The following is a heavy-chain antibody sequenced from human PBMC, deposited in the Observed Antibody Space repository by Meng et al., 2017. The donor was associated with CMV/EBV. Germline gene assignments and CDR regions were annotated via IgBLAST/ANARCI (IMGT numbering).Heavy chain of an antibody. CDR1: GFTFNGSA. D-gene: IGHD1-26*01. J-gene: IGHJ6*02. CDR3: SRWSGSYYYGMDV. V-gene: IGHV3-73*01. CDR2: IRSKTYNYTT. Sequence: GESLKISCAASGFTFNGSAMHWVRQASGKGLEWVGRIRSKTYNYTTAYAASLEGRFTISRDDSKNTAYLQMNTLTTEDTAVYFCSRWSGSYYYGMDVWGQGTMVTVSS.